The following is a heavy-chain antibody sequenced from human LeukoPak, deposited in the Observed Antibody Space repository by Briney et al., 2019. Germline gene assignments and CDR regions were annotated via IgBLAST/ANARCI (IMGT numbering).Heavy chain of an antibody. CDR2: INPSGGST. CDR3: ARVLKSRTWFDP. Sequence: GASVKVSCKASGYTFTSYYMHWVRQAPGQGLEWMGIINPSGGSTSYAQKFQGRVTMTRDTSISTAYMELSRLRSDDTAVYYCARVLKSRTWFDPWGQGTLVTVSS. D-gene: IGHD3-10*01. CDR1: GYTFTSYY. V-gene: IGHV1-46*01. J-gene: IGHJ5*02.